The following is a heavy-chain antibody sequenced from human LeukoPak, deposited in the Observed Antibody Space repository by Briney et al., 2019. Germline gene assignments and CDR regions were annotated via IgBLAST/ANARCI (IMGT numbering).Heavy chain of an antibody. V-gene: IGHV3-11*01. J-gene: IGHJ4*02. CDR3: ARETGTQNKGSDY. Sequence: PGGSLRLSCAASGFTFSDHSMTWIRQAPGEGLEWVSYISRSGSVIYYADSVKGRFTISRDNAKNSLYLQINSLRAEDTAAYYCARETGTQNKGSDYWGQGTLVTVSS. CDR1: GFTFSDHS. D-gene: IGHD1-7*01. CDR2: ISRSGSVI.